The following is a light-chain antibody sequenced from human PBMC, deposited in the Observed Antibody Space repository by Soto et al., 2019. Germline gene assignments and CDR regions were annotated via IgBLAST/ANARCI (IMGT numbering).Light chain of an antibody. CDR3: SSYTSSSTRV. CDR2: EVS. Sequence: QSVLTQPASVSGSPGQSITISCTGTSSDVGGYNYVSWYQQHPGKAPKLMIYEVSNRPSGVSNRFSGSKSGNTASLPISGLQAEDEADYYCSSYTSSSTRVFGTETKVTAL. J-gene: IGLJ1*01. CDR1: SSDVGGYNY. V-gene: IGLV2-14*01.